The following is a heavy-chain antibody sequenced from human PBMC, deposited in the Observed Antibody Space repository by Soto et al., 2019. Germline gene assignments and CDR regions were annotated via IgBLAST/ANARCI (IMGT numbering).Heavy chain of an antibody. CDR2: IKSKTDGRTT. J-gene: IGHJ3*02. Sequence: GGSLRLSCAASGFTFSNAWMSWVRQAPGKGLEWVGRIKSKTDGRTTDYAAPVKGRFTISRDDSKNTLYLQMNSLKTEATAVYYCTTVYLNDNDAFDIWGQGTMVTVSS. CDR3: TTVYLNDNDAFDI. D-gene: IGHD1-1*01. CDR1: GFTFSNAW. V-gene: IGHV3-15*01.